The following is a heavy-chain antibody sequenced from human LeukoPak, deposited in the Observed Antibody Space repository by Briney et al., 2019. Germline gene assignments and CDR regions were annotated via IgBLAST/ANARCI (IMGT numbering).Heavy chain of an antibody. V-gene: IGHV1-24*01. CDR2: FNPEDGET. Sequence: ASVKVSCKVSGYTLTELSMHWVRQAPGKGLEWMGGFNPEDGETIYAQKFQGRVTMTEDTSTDTAYMELSRLRSEDTAAYYCATGVRYSSGWYYFDYWGQGTLVTVSS. CDR1: GYTLTELS. D-gene: IGHD6-19*01. CDR3: ATGVRYSSGWYYFDY. J-gene: IGHJ4*02.